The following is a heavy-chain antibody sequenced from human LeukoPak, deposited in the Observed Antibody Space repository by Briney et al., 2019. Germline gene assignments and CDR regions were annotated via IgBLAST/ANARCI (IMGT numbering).Heavy chain of an antibody. CDR2: ISYDGSNK. V-gene: IGHV3-30*18. CDR3: AKDPNHYDSSGPFDY. Sequence: PGGSLRLSCAASGFTFSSYGMHWVRQAPGKGLEWVAVISYDGSNKYYADSVKGRFTISRDNSKNTLYLQMNSLRAEDTAVYYCAKDPNHYDSSGPFDYWGQGTLVTVSS. CDR1: GFTFSSYG. D-gene: IGHD3-22*01. J-gene: IGHJ4*02.